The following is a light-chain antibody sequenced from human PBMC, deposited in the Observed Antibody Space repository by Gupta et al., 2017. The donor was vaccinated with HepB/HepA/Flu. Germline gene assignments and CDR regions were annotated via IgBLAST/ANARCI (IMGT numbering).Light chain of an antibody. CDR2: AVK. CDR1: TSDIGDYNH. CDR3: SSFSKISTVL. Sequence: QSALTQPASVSGSPGQSITLSCTGATSDIGDYNHVSWLQQHPGKAPKLIIYAVKYRPSGVSNRFSGSKSGNTASLTISGLQADDEGTYYCSSFSKISTVLFGGGTKLTVL. J-gene: IGLJ2*01. V-gene: IGLV2-14*03.